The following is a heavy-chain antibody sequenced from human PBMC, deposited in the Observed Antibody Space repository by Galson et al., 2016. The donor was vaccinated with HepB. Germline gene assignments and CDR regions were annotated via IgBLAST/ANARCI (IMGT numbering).Heavy chain of an antibody. J-gene: IGHJ3*02. CDR2: SRNKTKGYTT. Sequence: SLRLSCAVSGLTLSDHYIDWVRQAPGKGLEWVGRSRNKTKGYTTEYAASVKGRFTISRDDSKNSLYLQMNSLKTEDTAVYYCARVLLFFDAGAYTDAFDIWGQGTMVTVSS. CDR3: ARVLLFFDAGAYTDAFDI. V-gene: IGHV3-72*01. CDR1: GLTLSDHY. D-gene: IGHD3-16*01.